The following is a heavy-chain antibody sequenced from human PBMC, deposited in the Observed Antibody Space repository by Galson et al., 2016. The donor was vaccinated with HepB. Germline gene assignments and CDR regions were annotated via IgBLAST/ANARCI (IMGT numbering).Heavy chain of an antibody. V-gene: IGHV6-1*01. D-gene: IGHD1-14*01. J-gene: IGHJ4*02. CDR1: GDSVSGNGAAA. CDR3: ARGTRNAFDY. CDR2: TYYRSQWYY. Sequence: CAISGDSVSGNGAAAWNWFRQSPSRGLEWLVRTYYRSQWYYEYALSVTSRLTNSPYTTKNQFSLQLNSVTPEDAAVYFCARGTRNAFDYWGQGTLVTVSS.